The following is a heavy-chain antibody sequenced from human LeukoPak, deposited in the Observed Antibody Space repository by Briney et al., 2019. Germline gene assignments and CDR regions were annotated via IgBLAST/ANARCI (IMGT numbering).Heavy chain of an antibody. V-gene: IGHV3-21*06. CDR3: ARVHSGYGPDYIDH. CDR2: ISSTSGFI. J-gene: IGHJ4*02. D-gene: IGHD5-12*01. CDR1: GFTFSSDS. Sequence: GGSLRLSCAASGFTFSSDSMNWVLQAPGKGLDWVSSISSTSGFISYADSVKGRFTISRDNAKSSLYLQMNSLRAEDTALYYCARVHSGYGPDYIDHWGQGTPVTVSS.